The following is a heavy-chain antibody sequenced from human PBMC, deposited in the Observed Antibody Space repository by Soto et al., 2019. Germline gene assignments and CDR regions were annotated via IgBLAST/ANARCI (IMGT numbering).Heavy chain of an antibody. CDR2: ISGGGGAT. D-gene: IGHD2-2*01. V-gene: IGHV3-23*01. J-gene: IGHJ4*02. CDR1: GFTFSNYA. Sequence: EVQLLESGGGLVQPGGSLRLSCAASGFTFSNYAINWVRQAPGKGLEWVSSISGGGGATYYADSVKGRFPISRDNSKNTGYLQMNSLRAEDTAVYYCAKDTSNFQHYFDYWGQGTLVTVSS. CDR3: AKDTSNFQHYFDY.